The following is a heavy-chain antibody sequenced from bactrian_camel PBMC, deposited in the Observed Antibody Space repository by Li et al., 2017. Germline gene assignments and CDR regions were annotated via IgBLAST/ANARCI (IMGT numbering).Heavy chain of an antibody. J-gene: IGHJ4*01. CDR1: GYTYKRNC. Sequence: HVQLVESGGGSVQAGGSLRLSCAASGYTYKRNCMGWFRQAPGKEREGVARIDSGGNTKYADSVKGRFTISRDGAKNIIALQMDSLKPEDTATYYCAADLLCAGWVARDYTYWGQGTQVTVS. D-gene: IGHD5*01. CDR3: AADLLCAGWVARDYTY. V-gene: IGHV3S53*01. CDR2: IDSGGNT.